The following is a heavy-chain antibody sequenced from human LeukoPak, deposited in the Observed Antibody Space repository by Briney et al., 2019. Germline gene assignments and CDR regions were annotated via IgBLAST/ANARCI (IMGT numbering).Heavy chain of an antibody. V-gene: IGHV3-30*18. CDR1: GFTFSSYG. J-gene: IGHJ6*02. D-gene: IGHD2-2*01. Sequence: GRSLRLSCAASGFTFSSYGMHWVRQAPGKGLEWVAVISYDGSNKYYADSVKGRFTISRDNSKNTLYLQMNSLRAEDTAVYYCAKDSRYCSSTSCFLKYGMDVWGQGTTVTVSS. CDR2: ISYDGSNK. CDR3: AKDSRYCSSTSCFLKYGMDV.